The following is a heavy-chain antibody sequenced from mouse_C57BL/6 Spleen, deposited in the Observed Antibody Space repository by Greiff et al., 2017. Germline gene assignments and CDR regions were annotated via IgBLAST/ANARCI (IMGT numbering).Heavy chain of an antibody. CDR3: TRRNDYAGFAY. CDR1: GFNIKDDY. D-gene: IGHD2-4*01. J-gene: IGHJ3*01. Sequence: EVQRVESGAELVRPGASVKLSCTASGFNIKDDYMHWVKQRPEQGLEWIGWIDPENGDTEYASKFQGKATITADTSSNTAYLQLSSLTSEDTAVYYCTRRNDYAGFAYWGQGTLVTVSA. V-gene: IGHV14-4*01. CDR2: IDPENGDT.